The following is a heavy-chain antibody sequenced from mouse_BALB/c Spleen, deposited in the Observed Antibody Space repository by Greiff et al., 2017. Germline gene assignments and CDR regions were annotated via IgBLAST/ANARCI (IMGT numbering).Heavy chain of an antibody. CDR3: TRESGRADY. Sequence: LQQPGSELVRPGASVKLSCKASGYTFTSYWMHWVKQRPGQGLEWIGNICPGSGSTNYDEKFKSKATLTVDTSSSTAYMQLSSLTSEDSAVYYCTRESGRADYWGQGTTLTVSS. V-gene: IGHV1S22*01. J-gene: IGHJ2*01. CDR2: ICPGSGST. CDR1: GYTFTSYW. D-gene: IGHD1-3*01.